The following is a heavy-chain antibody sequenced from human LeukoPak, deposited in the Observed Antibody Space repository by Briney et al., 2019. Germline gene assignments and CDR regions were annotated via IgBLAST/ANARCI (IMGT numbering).Heavy chain of an antibody. J-gene: IGHJ4*02. Sequence: GGSLRLSCAASGFTFSRYSMNWVRQAPGKGLEWVSSISISSNYIYYPDSLKGRFTISRDNAKNSLYLQMNSLRAEDTAMYYCARDREGFGESYFDYWGQGTLVTVSS. D-gene: IGHD3-10*01. V-gene: IGHV3-21*01. CDR2: ISISSNYI. CDR1: GFTFSRYS. CDR3: ARDREGFGESYFDY.